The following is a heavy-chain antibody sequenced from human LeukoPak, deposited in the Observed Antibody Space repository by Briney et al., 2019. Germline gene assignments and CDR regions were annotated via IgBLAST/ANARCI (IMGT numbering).Heavy chain of an antibody. Sequence: GGSLRLSCAASGFIFSSSEINWVRQAPGTGLEWISYISSTGNTIYYADSVKGRFTISRDNAKNSLYLRMNSLRAEDTAVYYCARELVEMAAGYFDSWGQGTLVTVSS. CDR3: ARELVEMAAGYFDS. D-gene: IGHD5-24*01. J-gene: IGHJ4*02. CDR2: ISSTGNTI. V-gene: IGHV3-48*03. CDR1: GFIFSSSE.